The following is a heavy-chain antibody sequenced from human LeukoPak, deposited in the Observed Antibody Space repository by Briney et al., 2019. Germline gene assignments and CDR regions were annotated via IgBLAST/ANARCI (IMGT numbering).Heavy chain of an antibody. Sequence: GRSLRLSCAASGFTVSSSYMYWVRQAPGKGPEWVSFFYRGETTYYAESVRGRFTISRDISKNTLYLLMNSLIPEDTAVYYCAREVVSIPSYFESWGQGTRVTVSS. V-gene: IGHV3-53*01. CDR2: FYRGETT. D-gene: IGHD2-15*01. J-gene: IGHJ4*02. CDR1: GFTVSSSY. CDR3: AREVVSIPSYFES.